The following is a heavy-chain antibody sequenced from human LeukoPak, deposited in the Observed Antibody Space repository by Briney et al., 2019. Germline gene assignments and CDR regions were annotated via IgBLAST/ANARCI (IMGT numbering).Heavy chain of an antibody. CDR1: GGSISSYY. Sequence: PSETLSLTCTVSGGSISSYYWSWIRQPPGKGLEWIAYIYYTGSSNYNPSLKSRVTISVDTPKNQFSLKLSSMTAADTAVYYCARVNWHYFDYWGQGSLVTVSS. CDR2: IYYTGSS. J-gene: IGHJ4*02. D-gene: IGHD5-24*01. CDR3: ARVNWHYFDY. V-gene: IGHV4-59*01.